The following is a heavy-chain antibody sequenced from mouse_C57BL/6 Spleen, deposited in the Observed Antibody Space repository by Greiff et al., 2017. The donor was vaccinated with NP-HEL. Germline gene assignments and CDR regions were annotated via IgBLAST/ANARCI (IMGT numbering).Heavy chain of an antibody. CDR2: IYPGDGDT. Sequence: QVQLQQSGPELVKPGASVKISCKASGYAFSSSWMNWVKQRPGTGLEWIGRIYPGDGDTNYNGKFKGKATLTADKSSSTAYMQLSSLTSEDSAVYFCARELRNYFDYWGQGTTLTVSS. D-gene: IGHD3-2*02. V-gene: IGHV1-82*01. CDR1: GYAFSSSW. CDR3: ARELRNYFDY. J-gene: IGHJ2*01.